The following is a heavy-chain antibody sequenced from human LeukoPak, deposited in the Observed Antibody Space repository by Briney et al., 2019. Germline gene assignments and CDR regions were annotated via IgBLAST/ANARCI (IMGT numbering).Heavy chain of an antibody. Sequence: PSETLSLTCAVYGGSFSGYYWSLIRQPPGKGLEWIGEINHSGSTNYNPSLKSRVTISVDTSKNQFSLKLSSVTAADTAVYYCARGPSIAARPVFDYWGQGTLVTVSS. CDR3: ARGPSIAARPVFDY. D-gene: IGHD6-6*01. V-gene: IGHV4-34*01. J-gene: IGHJ4*02. CDR1: GGSFSGYY. CDR2: INHSGST.